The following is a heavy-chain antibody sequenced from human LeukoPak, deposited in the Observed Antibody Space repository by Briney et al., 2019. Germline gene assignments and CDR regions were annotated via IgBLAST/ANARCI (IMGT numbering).Heavy chain of an antibody. V-gene: IGHV3-53*01. Sequence: PGDSLRLSCAASGFTFRNNYMSWVRQAPGKGLEWVSVIFGDGGTSYADSVRGRFTISRDNSKNTLYLQMNSLRAEDTAVYYCSIRIAASDFGYWGQGTLVTVSS. CDR3: SIRIAASDFGY. CDR1: GFTFRNNY. CDR2: IFGDGGT. D-gene: IGHD6-13*01. J-gene: IGHJ4*02.